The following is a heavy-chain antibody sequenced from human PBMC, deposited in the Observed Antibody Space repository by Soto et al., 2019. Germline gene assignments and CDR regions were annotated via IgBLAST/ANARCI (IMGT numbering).Heavy chain of an antibody. CDR3: AKDQGSGFLNCYYGMDV. D-gene: IGHD3-10*01. CDR1: GLTFSSYA. J-gene: IGHJ6*01. Sequence: EVQLLESGGGLVQPGGSLRLSCAASGLTFSSYAMSWVRQAPGKGLEWVSVISGSGGSTYSADSVKGRFTISRDNSKNTLYLQMNSLRAEDTAVYYCAKDQGSGFLNCYYGMDVWGQGTTVTVSS. V-gene: IGHV3-23*01. CDR2: ISGSGGST.